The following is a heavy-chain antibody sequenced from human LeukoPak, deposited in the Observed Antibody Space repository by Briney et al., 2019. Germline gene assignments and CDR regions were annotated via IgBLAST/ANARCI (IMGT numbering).Heavy chain of an antibody. CDR2: ISSSSTTI. Sequence: PGGSLRLSCADSGFTFSTYSMNWVRQAPGKGLEWVSYISSSSTTIHYADSVKGRFTISRDNSKNTLYLQMNSLRAEDTAVYYCARDAEQQLTFDYWGQGTLVTVSA. V-gene: IGHV3-48*01. J-gene: IGHJ4*02. CDR1: GFTFSTYS. CDR3: ARDAEQQLTFDY. D-gene: IGHD6-13*01.